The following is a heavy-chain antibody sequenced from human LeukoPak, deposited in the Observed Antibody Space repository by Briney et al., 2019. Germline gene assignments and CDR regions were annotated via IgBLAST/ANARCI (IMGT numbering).Heavy chain of an antibody. CDR2: MNEDGSEI. D-gene: IGHD6-13*01. CDR3: ARPGTSWSFDY. J-gene: IGHJ4*02. CDR1: GFNFKTIW. Sequence: PAGTVTLSCAASGFNFKTIWMIRLPQAPGKGLEWVAKMNEDGSEINYVGSVKGRSTISRDNAQNSLDLQVNSLRAEGTAVYVCARPGTSWSFDYWGQGALVTVSS. V-gene: IGHV3-7*05.